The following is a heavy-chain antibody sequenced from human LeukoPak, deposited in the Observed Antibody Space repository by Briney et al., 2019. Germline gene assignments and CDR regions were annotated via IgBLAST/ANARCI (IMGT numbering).Heavy chain of an antibody. CDR3: AKALVAATNTNWFDP. CDR1: GFTFDDYA. Sequence: PGGSLRLSCAASGFTFDDYAMHWVRQAPGKGLEWVSGISWNSGSIGYADSAKGRFTISRDNAKNSLYLQMNSLRAEDTALYYCAKALVAATNTNWFDPWGQGTLVTVSS. V-gene: IGHV3-9*01. CDR2: ISWNSGSI. D-gene: IGHD2-15*01. J-gene: IGHJ5*02.